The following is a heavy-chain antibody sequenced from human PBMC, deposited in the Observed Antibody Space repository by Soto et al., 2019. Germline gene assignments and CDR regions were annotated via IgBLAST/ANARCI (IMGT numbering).Heavy chain of an antibody. CDR3: VHRAGINGNWNGGYFDY. Sequence: QITLRESGPTRVKPTQTLTLTCTFSGFSLSARPVAVGWIRQPPGKALERLALIYWDDDKRYSPSLMSRLTITNDNPKNQVDLTMTNMDPLDTAIYYCVHRAGINGNWNGGYFDYWGQGALVTVSS. J-gene: IGHJ4*02. D-gene: IGHD1-1*01. CDR2: IYWDDDK. V-gene: IGHV2-5*02. CDR1: GFSLSARPVA.